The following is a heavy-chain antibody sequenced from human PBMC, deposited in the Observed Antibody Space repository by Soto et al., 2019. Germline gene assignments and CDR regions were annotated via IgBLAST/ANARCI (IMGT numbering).Heavy chain of an antibody. CDR3: AKRGYSGYDENYGMDV. J-gene: IGHJ6*02. D-gene: IGHD5-12*01. V-gene: IGHV3-21*01. CDR1: GFSFSSYS. CDR2: ISSSSSYI. Sequence: PGGSLRLSCAASGFSFSSYSMNWVRQAPGKGLEWVSSISSSSSYIYSADSVKGRFTISRDNAKNSLYLQMNSLRAEDTAVYYCAKRGYSGYDENYGMDVWGQGTTVTVS.